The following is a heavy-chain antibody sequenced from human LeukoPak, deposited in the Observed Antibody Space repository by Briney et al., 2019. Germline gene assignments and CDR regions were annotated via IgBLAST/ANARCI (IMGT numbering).Heavy chain of an antibody. CDR2: INPSGGST. D-gene: IGHD1-1*01. Sequence: ASVKVSCKASGYTFTSYYMHWVRQAPGQGPEWMGIINPSGGSTSYAQKFQGRATMTTDTSTSTAYMELRSLRSDDTAVYYCARKGDYWNDGAYWGQGTLVTVSS. V-gene: IGHV1-46*01. CDR1: GYTFTSYY. CDR3: ARKGDYWNDGAY. J-gene: IGHJ4*02.